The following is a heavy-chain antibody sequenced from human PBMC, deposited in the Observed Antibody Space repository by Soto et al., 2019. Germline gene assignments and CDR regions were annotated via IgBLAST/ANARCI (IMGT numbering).Heavy chain of an antibody. CDR2: IKQDGSEK. CDR3: AREDCSSTSCYYMDV. Sequence: EVQLVESGGGLVQPGGSLRLSCAASGFTFSSYWMSWVRQAPGKGLEWVANIKQDGSEKYYVDSVKGRFTISRDNAKNSLYLQMNSLRAGDTAVYYCAREDCSSTSCYYMDVWGKGTTVTVSS. J-gene: IGHJ6*03. CDR1: GFTFSSYW. V-gene: IGHV3-7*01. D-gene: IGHD2-2*01.